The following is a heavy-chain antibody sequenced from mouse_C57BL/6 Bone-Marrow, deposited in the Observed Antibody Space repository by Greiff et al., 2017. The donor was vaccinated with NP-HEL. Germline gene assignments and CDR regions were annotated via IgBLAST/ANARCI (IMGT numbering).Heavy chain of an antibody. D-gene: IGHD2-2*01. CDR1: GYTFTDYY. J-gene: IGHJ4*01. CDR2: INPNNGGT. V-gene: IGHV1-26*01. Sequence: VQLQQSGPELVKPGASVKISCKASGYTFTDYYMNWVKQSHGKSLEWIGDINPNNGGTSYNQKFKGKATLTVDKSSSTAYMELRSLTSEDSAVYYCARSGYYYAMDYWGRGTAVTVSS. CDR3: ARSGYYYAMDY.